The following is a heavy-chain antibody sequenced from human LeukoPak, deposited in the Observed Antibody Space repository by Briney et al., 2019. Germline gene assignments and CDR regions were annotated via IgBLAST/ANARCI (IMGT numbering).Heavy chain of an antibody. D-gene: IGHD1-26*01. CDR2: ISAYNGNT. V-gene: IGHV1-18*01. CDR1: GYTFTSYG. Sequence: ASVKVSYKASGYTFTSYGISWVRQAPGQGLEWMGWISAYNGNTNYPQKLQGRVTMTTDTSTSTAYMELRSLRSDDTAVYYCARDIPIVGATSLLPYFDYWGQGTLVTVSS. J-gene: IGHJ4*02. CDR3: ARDIPIVGATSLLPYFDY.